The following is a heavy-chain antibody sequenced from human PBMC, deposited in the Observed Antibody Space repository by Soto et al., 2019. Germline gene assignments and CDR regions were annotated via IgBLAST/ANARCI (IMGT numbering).Heavy chain of an antibody. Sequence: QVQLVQSGAEVKKPGASVKVSCKASGYTFTGYYMHWVRQAPGQGLEWMGWINPNSGGTNYAQKFQGWVTMTRDTSISTAYMELSRLRSDDTAVYYCARSHVLRYFDWLLPFDYWGQGTLVTVSS. CDR2: INPNSGGT. V-gene: IGHV1-2*04. D-gene: IGHD3-9*01. J-gene: IGHJ4*02. CDR3: ARSHVLRYFDWLLPFDY. CDR1: GYTFTGYY.